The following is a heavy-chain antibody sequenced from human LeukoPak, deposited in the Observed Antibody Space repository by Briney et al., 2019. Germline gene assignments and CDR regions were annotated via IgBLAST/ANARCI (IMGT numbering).Heavy chain of an antibody. CDR3: ARDPRYSSGWYRGGNWFDP. V-gene: IGHV3-21*01. CDR2: ISSSSSYI. J-gene: IGHJ5*02. CDR1: GFTFSSYS. D-gene: IGHD6-19*01. Sequence: GGSLRLSCAASGFTFSSYSMNWVRQAPGKGLEWVSSISSSSSYIYYADSVKGRFTISRDNAKNSLHLQMNSLRAEDTAVYYCARDPRYSSGWYRGGNWFDPWGQGTLVTVSS.